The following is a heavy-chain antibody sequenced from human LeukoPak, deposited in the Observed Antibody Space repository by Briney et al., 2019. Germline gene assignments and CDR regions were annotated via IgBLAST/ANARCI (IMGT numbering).Heavy chain of an antibody. Sequence: ASVKVSCKASGYTFTTYGITWVRQAPGQGLEWMGWISAYNGDTSYAQNLQDRVTMATDTSTSKAYMELRSLISDDTAVYYCARALRIAADWFDPWGQGTLVTVSS. J-gene: IGHJ5*02. D-gene: IGHD6-13*01. CDR3: ARALRIAADWFDP. CDR1: GYTFTTYG. V-gene: IGHV1-18*01. CDR2: ISAYNGDT.